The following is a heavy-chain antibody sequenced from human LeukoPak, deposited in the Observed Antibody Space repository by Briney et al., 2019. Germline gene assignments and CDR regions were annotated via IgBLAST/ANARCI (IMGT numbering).Heavy chain of an antibody. V-gene: IGHV1-24*01. D-gene: IGHD3-16*02. Sequence: GASVKVSCKVSGYTLTELSMHWVRQAPGKGLEWMGGFDPEDGETIYAQKFQGRVTMTEDTSTDTAYMELSSLRSEDTAVYYCATRLSRSYPNYFDYWGQGTLVTVSS. J-gene: IGHJ4*02. CDR3: ATRLSRSYPNYFDY. CDR1: GYTLTELS. CDR2: FDPEDGET.